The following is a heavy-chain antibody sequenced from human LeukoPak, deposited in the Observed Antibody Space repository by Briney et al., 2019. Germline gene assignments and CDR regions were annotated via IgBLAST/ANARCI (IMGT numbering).Heavy chain of an antibody. CDR1: GYSFTSYW. CDR2: IYPGDSAT. CDR3: ARQKTDGTGYYFDAFDV. V-gene: IGHV5-51*01. J-gene: IGHJ3*01. Sequence: GESLKISCKGSGYSFTSYWIGWVRQMPGRGLEWMGIIYPGDSATRYSPSFQGQVTISADKSISTAYVQWSSLKASDTAMYYCARQKTDGTGYYFDAFDVWGQGTLVAVSS. D-gene: IGHD3-22*01.